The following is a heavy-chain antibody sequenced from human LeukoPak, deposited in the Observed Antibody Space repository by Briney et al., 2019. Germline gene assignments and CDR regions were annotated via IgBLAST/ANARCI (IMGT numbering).Heavy chain of an antibody. J-gene: IGHJ4*02. V-gene: IGHV3-23*01. Sequence: SGGSLRLSCAASGFTFSSYSMNWVRQAPGKGLEWVSAISGSGGSTYYADSVKGRFTISRDNSKNTLYLQMNSLRAEDTAVYYCAKCPESGLNSMVAFDYWGQGTLVTVSS. D-gene: IGHD2/OR15-2a*01. CDR1: GFTFSSYS. CDR3: AKCPESGLNSMVAFDY. CDR2: ISGSGGST.